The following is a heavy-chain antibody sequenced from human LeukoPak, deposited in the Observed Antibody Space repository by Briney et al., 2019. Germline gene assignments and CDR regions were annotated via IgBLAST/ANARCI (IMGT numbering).Heavy chain of an antibody. D-gene: IGHD3-10*01. V-gene: IGHV4-38-2*02. Sequence: PSETLSLTCTVSGYSITTGYFWAWIRQPPGKGLEWIASVSHSGTTYYNPSLKSRVTISVDTSKNQFSLKLSSVTAADTAVYYCARHYYSSGSFDYWGQGTLVTVSS. CDR3: ARHYYSSGSFDY. CDR2: VSHSGTT. CDR1: GYSITTGYF. J-gene: IGHJ4*02.